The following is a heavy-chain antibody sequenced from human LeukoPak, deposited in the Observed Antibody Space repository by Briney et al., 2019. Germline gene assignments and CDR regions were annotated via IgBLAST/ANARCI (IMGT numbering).Heavy chain of an antibody. J-gene: IGHJ4*02. CDR2: ISGSGGRT. Sequence: GSLRLSCTASGFTFSSYAMSWVRQAPGKGLEWVSGISGSGGRTYYADSVKGRFTISRDNSKNTLSLQMNILRAEDTAVFYYAKSLWFGEMGFDCWGQGTLVTVSS. CDR3: AKSLWFGEMGFDC. V-gene: IGHV3-23*01. D-gene: IGHD3-10*01. CDR1: GFTFSSYA.